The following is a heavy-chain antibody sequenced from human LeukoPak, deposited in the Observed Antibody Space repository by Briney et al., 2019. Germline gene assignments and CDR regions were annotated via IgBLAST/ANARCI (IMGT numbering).Heavy chain of an antibody. CDR2: IRSDGSNK. Sequence: GGSLRLSCAASGFTFSSYGMHWVRQAPGKGLEWVAFIRSDGSNKYYADSVKGRFTISRDNSKNTLYLQMNSLRAEDTAVYYCAKPHFDSWGQGTLVTVSS. CDR3: AKPHFDS. J-gene: IGHJ4*02. CDR1: GFTFSSYG. V-gene: IGHV3-30*02.